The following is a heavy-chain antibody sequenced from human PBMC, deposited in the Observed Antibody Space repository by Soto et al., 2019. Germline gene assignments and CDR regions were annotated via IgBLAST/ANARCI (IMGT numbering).Heavy chain of an antibody. D-gene: IGHD3-3*01. Sequence: GGSLRLSCAASGFTFSSYWMSWVRQAPGKGLEWVANIKQDGSEKYYVDSVKGRFTISRDNAKNSLYLQMNSLRAEDTAVYYCAREVLRFLEWLPHDAFDIWGQGTMVTVSS. CDR2: IKQDGSEK. V-gene: IGHV3-7*01. CDR3: AREVLRFLEWLPHDAFDI. CDR1: GFTFSSYW. J-gene: IGHJ3*02.